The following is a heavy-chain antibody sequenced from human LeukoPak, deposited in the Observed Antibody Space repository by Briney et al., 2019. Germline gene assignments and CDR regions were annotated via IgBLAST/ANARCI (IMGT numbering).Heavy chain of an antibody. CDR2: IKQDGSEK. CDR1: GFTFSSYW. V-gene: IGHV3-7*01. CDR3: ARDLAGPPQEAFDI. J-gene: IGHJ3*02. Sequence: PGGSLRLSCAASGFTFSSYWMSWVRQAPGKGLEWVANIKQDGSEKYYVDSVKGRFTISRDNAKNSLYLQMHSLRAEDTAVYYCARDLAGPPQEAFDIWGQGTMVTVSS.